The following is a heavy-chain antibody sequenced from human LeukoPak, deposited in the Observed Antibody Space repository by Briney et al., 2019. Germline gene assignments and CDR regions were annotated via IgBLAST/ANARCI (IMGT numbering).Heavy chain of an antibody. CDR3: AREQRYYYDGSGYHFTY. CDR2: ISAYNDNT. V-gene: IGHV1-18*01. J-gene: IGHJ4*02. CDR1: GYTFTSYG. D-gene: IGHD3-22*01. Sequence: GASVKVSCKASGYTFTSYGISWVRQAPGQGLEWLGWISAYNDNTNYEQKFQGRVTMTTDPSTTTAYMELRSPRSDHTAVYYCAREQRYYYDGSGYHFTYWGQGTLVTVSS.